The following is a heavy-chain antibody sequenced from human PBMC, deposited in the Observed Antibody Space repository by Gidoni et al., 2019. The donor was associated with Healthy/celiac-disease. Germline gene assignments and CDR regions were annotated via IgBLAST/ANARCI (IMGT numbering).Heavy chain of an antibody. V-gene: IGHV3-48*02. Sequence: EVQLVESGGGLVQPGGSVRLSCAASGFTFSSYSMNWVRQAPGKGLEWVSYISSSSSTIYYADSVKGRFTISRDNAKNSRYLQMNSLRDEDTAVYYCARDKAGEGYWGQGTLVTVSS. J-gene: IGHJ4*02. CDR1: GFTFSSYS. CDR3: ARDKAGEGY. CDR2: ISSSSSTI.